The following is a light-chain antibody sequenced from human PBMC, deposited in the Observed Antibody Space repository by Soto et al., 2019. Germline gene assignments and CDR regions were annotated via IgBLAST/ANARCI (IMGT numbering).Light chain of an antibody. J-gene: IGKJ3*01. V-gene: IGKV1-9*01. CDR1: QGLSSS. CDR2: AAS. CDR3: HQLNSYLRPT. Sequence: IQLTQSPSSLSASVGDRVTITCRASQGLSSSLAWYQQKPGTAPKLLIYAASTLQSGVPSRFSGSGSGTDCTLTISSLQPEDFATYYFHQLNSYLRPTFGPGTKVDIK.